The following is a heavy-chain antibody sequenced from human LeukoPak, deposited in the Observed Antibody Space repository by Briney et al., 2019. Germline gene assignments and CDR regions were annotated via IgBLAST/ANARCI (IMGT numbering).Heavy chain of an antibody. V-gene: IGHV3-53*01. D-gene: IGHD1-26*01. CDR3: ARVVRSGSYSIYFDY. Sequence: AGGSLRLSCAASGFTVSSNYMSWVRQAPGRGLEWVSVIYSGGSTYYADSVKGRFTISRDNSKNTLYLQMNSLRAEDTAVYYCARVVRSGSYSIYFDYWGQGTLVTVSS. CDR1: GFTVSSNY. CDR2: IYSGGST. J-gene: IGHJ4*02.